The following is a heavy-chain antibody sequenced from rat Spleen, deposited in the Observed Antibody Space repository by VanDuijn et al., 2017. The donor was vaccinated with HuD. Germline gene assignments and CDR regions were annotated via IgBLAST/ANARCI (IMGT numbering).Heavy chain of an antibody. CDR3: TRDGHNNCGGFAH. Sequence: QVQLKESGPGLVQPSQTLSLTCTVSGFSLTSYHVSWVRQPPGKGLEWMGVMWTGGGTYYNSAVQSRLSIRRDTSKSQIFLKIDSQQTEDAATYFCTRDGHNNCGGFAHWGQGTLVTVSS. CDR2: MWTGGGT. V-gene: IGHV2-43*01. D-gene: IGHD1-10*01. CDR1: GFSLTSYH. J-gene: IGHJ3*01.